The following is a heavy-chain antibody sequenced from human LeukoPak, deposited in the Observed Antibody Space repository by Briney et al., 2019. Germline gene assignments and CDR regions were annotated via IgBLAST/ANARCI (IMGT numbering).Heavy chain of an antibody. CDR1: GFTFSSYG. Sequence: GGSLRLSCAASGFTFSSYGMHWVRQAPGKGLEWVAVISYGGSNKYYADSVKGRFTVSRDNSKSTLYLQMDSLKPEDTAVYYCARHFDTYNSDSKPLDYWGQGTLVIVSS. CDR3: ARHFDTYNSDSKPLDY. J-gene: IGHJ4*02. V-gene: IGHV3-30*03. CDR2: ISYGGSNK. D-gene: IGHD2/OR15-2a*01.